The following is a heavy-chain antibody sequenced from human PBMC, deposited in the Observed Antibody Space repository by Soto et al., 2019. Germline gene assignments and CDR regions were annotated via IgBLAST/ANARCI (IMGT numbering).Heavy chain of an antibody. CDR2: INHSGST. D-gene: IGHD3-10*01. CDR1: GGSFSGYY. V-gene: IGHV4-34*01. Sequence: QVQLQQWGAGLLKPSETLSLTCAVYGGSFSGYYWSWIRQPPGKGLEWIGEINHSGSTNYNPALKSRVTISVETSKNQFSLKLSSVAAADTAVYYCARVSYYGSGSYYNHPFDYWGQGTLVTVSS. CDR3: ARVSYYGSGSYYNHPFDY. J-gene: IGHJ4*02.